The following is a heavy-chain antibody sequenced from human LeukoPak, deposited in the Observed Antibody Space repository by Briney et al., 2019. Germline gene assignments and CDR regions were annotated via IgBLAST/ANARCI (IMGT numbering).Heavy chain of an antibody. CDR1: GGSISPYF. J-gene: IGHJ4*02. V-gene: IGHV4-59*12. Sequence: SETLSLTCTVSGGSISPYFWSWMRQTPGKGLEWIGYISYTGSTNYNPALKSRVTISVDTSKNQFSLQLTSVTAADTAVYYCAREDVGTALFDSWGQGTLVTVSS. D-gene: IGHD1-26*01. CDR2: ISYTGST. CDR3: AREDVGTALFDS.